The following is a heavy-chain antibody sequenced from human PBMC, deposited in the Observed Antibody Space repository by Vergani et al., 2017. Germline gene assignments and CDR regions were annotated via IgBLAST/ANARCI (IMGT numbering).Heavy chain of an antibody. J-gene: IGHJ6*02. Sequence: QLQLQESGPGLVKPSETLSLTCTVSGGSISSSSYYWSWIRQPPGKGLEWIGYIYTSGSTNYNPSLKSRGTISVDTSKNTFSLKLIYVTAADTAVYYCARLYYYGMDVWGQGTTVTVSS. V-gene: IGHV4-61*05. CDR2: IYTSGST. CDR3: ARLYYYGMDV. CDR1: GGSISSSSYY.